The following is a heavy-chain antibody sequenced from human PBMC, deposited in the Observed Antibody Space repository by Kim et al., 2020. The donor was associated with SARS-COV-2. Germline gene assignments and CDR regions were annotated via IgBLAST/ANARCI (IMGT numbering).Heavy chain of an antibody. D-gene: IGHD6-13*01. V-gene: IGHV3-9*01. Sequence: YAEDVKGRFTISRDNAKSSLYLQMNSLRAEDTALYYCAKDPLGAAATGDYWGQGTLVTVSS. CDR3: AKDPLGAAATGDY. J-gene: IGHJ4*02.